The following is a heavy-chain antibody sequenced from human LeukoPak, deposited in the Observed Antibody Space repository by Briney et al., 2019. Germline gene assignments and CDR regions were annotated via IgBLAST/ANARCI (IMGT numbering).Heavy chain of an antibody. CDR3: AKGDFYGDYPYGMDV. V-gene: IGHV3-23*01. D-gene: IGHD3-3*01. Sequence: PGRSLRLSCAASGLRFSSYAMSWVRQAPGKGLEWVSAISGSGGGTYYADSVKGRFTISRDNSKNTLYLQMNSLRAEDTAVYYCAKGDFYGDYPYGMDVWGQGTTVTVSS. CDR1: GLRFSSYA. J-gene: IGHJ6*02. CDR2: ISGSGGGT.